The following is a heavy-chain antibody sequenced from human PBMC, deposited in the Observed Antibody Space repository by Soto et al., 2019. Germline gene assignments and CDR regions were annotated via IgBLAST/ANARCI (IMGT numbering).Heavy chain of an antibody. J-gene: IGHJ6*02. CDR2: INPGGSIT. V-gene: IGHV3-74*01. Sequence: GGSLRLSCAASGFTFSSYWMHWVRQAPGKGLVWVSRINPGGSITAYADSVKGRFTISRDNAKNTLYLQMNSLRGDDTAVYYCASLRDPYSSSWLYYYGMDVWGQGTTVTVSS. CDR1: GFTFSSYW. CDR3: ASLRDPYSSSWLYYYGMDV. D-gene: IGHD6-13*01.